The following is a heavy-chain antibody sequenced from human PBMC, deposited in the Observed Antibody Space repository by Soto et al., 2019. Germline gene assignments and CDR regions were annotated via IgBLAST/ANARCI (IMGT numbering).Heavy chain of an antibody. CDR3: ARDQLLPYYYDSSGPSNVDV. D-gene: IGHD3-22*01. CDR2: INAGNGNT. Sequence: GASVKVSCKASGYTFTSYAMHWVRQAPGQRLEWMGWINAGNGNTKYSQKFQGRVTITRDTSTSTAYMELSSLSSEDTAVYYCARDQLLPYYYDSSGPSNVDVWGQGTTVTVSS. J-gene: IGHJ6*02. V-gene: IGHV1-3*01. CDR1: GYTFTSYA.